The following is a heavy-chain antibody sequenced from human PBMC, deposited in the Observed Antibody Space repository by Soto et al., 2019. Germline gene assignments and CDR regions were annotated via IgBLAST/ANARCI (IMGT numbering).Heavy chain of an antibody. CDR2: IIPVHGIT. CDR1: GGSFSGYI. Sequence: QVQLVQSGAEVKKPGSSVKVSCMTSGGSFSGYIFTWVRQAPGQGLEWMGRIIPVHGITNYAQSLQGRVTITADTSSSTTYLELSMLRSEDTAVYFCGRAKSISGSVTAVYDIWGQGTMVIVSS. CDR3: GRAKSISGSVTAVYDI. D-gene: IGHD3-3*01. V-gene: IGHV1-69*02. J-gene: IGHJ3*02.